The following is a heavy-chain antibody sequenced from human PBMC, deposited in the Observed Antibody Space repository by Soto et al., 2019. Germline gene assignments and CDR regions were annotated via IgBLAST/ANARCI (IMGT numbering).Heavy chain of an antibody. CDR1: GFTFSSYG. D-gene: IGHD6-13*01. CDR3: ARARAARQASSSWYNFDY. J-gene: IGHJ4*02. V-gene: IGHV3-33*01. CDR2: IWYDGSNK. Sequence: SLRLSCAASGFTFSSYGMHWVRQAPGKGLEWVAVIWYDGSNKYYADSVKGRFTISRDNSKNTLYLQMNSLRAEDTAVYYCARARAARQASSSWYNFDYWGQGTLVTV.